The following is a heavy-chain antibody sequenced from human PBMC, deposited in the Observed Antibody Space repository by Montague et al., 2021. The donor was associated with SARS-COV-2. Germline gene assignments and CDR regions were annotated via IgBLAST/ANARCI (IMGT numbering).Heavy chain of an antibody. D-gene: IGHD3-10*01. CDR3: ARGLPMVRGVIRWFDP. CDR1: GGSISSYY. J-gene: IGHJ5*02. CDR2: IYYSGST. Sequence: SETLSLTCTVSGGSISSYYWSWIRQPPGKGLEWIGYIYYSGSTNYNPSLKSRVTISVDTSKNQFSLKLSSVTAADTAVYYCARGLPMVRGVIRWFDPWGQGTLATVSS. V-gene: IGHV4-59*01.